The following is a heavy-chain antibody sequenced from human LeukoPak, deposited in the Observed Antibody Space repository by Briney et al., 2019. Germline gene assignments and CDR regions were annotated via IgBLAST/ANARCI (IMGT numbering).Heavy chain of an antibody. J-gene: IGHJ3*02. V-gene: IGHV3-66*01. Sequence: PGGSLRLSCAASGFTFRSYAMTWVRQAPGKGLEWVSVIYSGGSTYYADSVKSRFTISRDNSKNTLYLQMNSLRAEDTAVYYCAREDFLWFGELFWSRAFDIWGQGTMVTVSS. D-gene: IGHD3-10*01. CDR2: IYSGGST. CDR1: GFTFRSYA. CDR3: AREDFLWFGELFWSRAFDI.